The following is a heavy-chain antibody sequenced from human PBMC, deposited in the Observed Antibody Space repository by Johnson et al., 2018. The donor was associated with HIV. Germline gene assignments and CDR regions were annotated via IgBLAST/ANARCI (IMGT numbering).Heavy chain of an antibody. CDR2: MNWNGGST. CDR3: ARENWNHAGAVDI. D-gene: IGHD1-14*01. Sequence: MLLVESGGGVVRPGGSLRLSCAASGFTFDDYGLSWVRQAPGKGLEWVSGMNWNGGSTGYADSVKGRCTISRDNAKNSLYLQMNSLIAEDTALYYCARENWNHAGAVDIWGQGTMVTVSS. J-gene: IGHJ3*02. V-gene: IGHV3-20*04. CDR1: GFTFDDYG.